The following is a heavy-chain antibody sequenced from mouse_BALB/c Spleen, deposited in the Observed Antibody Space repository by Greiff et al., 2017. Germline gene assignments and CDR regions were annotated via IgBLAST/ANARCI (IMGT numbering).Heavy chain of an antibody. CDR1: GYTFTSYW. CDR3: TPYYYGSSYEGFAY. D-gene: IGHD1-1*01. Sequence: EVKLMESGAELAKPGASVKMSCKASGYTFTSYWMHWVKQRPGQGLEWIGAIYPGNSDTSYNQKFKGKAKLTAVTSTSTAYMELSSLTNEDSAVYYCTPYYYGSSYEGFAYWGQGTLVTVSA. J-gene: IGHJ3*01. V-gene: IGHV1-5*01. CDR2: IYPGNSDT.